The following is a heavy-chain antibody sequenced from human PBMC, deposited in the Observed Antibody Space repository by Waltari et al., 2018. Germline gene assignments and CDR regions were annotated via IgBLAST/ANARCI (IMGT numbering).Heavy chain of an antibody. J-gene: IGHJ3*02. D-gene: IGHD3-10*01. CDR3: ATVPGIKYAFDI. V-gene: IGHV1-24*01. Sequence: QVQLVQSGAEVKKPGASVKVSCKVSGYTLTDLSMHWVRQAPGKGLEWMGGFDPEDGETSYAQKFQGRVTMTEDTSTDTAYMELSSLRSEDTAVYYCATVPGIKYAFDIWGQGTMVTVSS. CDR1: GYTLTDLS. CDR2: FDPEDGET.